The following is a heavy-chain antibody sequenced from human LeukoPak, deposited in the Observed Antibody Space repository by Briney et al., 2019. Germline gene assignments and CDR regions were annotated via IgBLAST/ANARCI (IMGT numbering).Heavy chain of an antibody. D-gene: IGHD5-24*01. CDR3: ARDPGDGYNYGTAFDI. CDR2: IYYSGST. Sequence: SETLSLTCTVSGGSISNYYWSWIRQPPGKGLEWIGYIYYSGSTYYNPSLKSRVTISVDTSKNQFSLKLSSVTAADTAVYYCARDPGDGYNYGTAFDIWGQGTMVTVSS. V-gene: IGHV4-30-4*08. J-gene: IGHJ3*02. CDR1: GGSISNYY.